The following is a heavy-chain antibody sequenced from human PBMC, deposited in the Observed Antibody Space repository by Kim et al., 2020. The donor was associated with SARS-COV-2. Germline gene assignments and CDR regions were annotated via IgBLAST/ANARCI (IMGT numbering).Heavy chain of an antibody. CDR1: GYTFTSYD. V-gene: IGHV1-8*01. D-gene: IGHD3-9*01. CDR2: MNPNSGNT. Sequence: ASVKVSCKASGYTFTSYDINWVRQATGQGLAWMGWMNPNSGNTGYAQKFQGRVTMTRNTSISTAYMELSSLRSEDTAVYYCARGYYDILTGYSYGMDVWGQGTTVTVSS. CDR3: ARGYYDILTGYSYGMDV. J-gene: IGHJ6*02.